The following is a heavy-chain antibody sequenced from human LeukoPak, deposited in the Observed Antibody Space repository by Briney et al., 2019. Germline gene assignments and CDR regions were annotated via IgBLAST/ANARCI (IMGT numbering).Heavy chain of an antibody. V-gene: IGHV1-46*01. CDR1: GYTFTSYY. D-gene: IGHD4-17*01. CDR3: ASLVTPTVDYGDIEFDY. CDR2: INPSGGST. J-gene: IGHJ4*02. Sequence: ASVKVSCKASGYTFTSYYMHWVRQAPGQGLEWMGIINPSGGSTSYAQKFQGRVTMTRDTSTSTVYMELSSLRSEDTAVYYCASLVTPTVDYGDIEFDYWGQGTLVTVSS.